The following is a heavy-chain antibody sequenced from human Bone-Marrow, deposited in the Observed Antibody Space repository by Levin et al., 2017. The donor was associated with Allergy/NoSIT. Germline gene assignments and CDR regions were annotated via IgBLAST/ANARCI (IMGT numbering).Heavy chain of an antibody. CDR2: MSWSGSTK. CDR3: TRERDSSTWYFFRSLGA. CDR1: GFTFDDFA. J-gene: IGHJ5*02. D-gene: IGHD2-2*01. V-gene: IGHV3-9*01. Sequence: QTGGSLRLSCRASGFTFDDFAMHWVRQVAGRGLEWIAGMSWSGSTKAYADSVKGRFSISRDNAKNSLYLQMDSLRPEDTARYYCTRERDSSTWYFFRSLGAWGQGTLVTVSS.